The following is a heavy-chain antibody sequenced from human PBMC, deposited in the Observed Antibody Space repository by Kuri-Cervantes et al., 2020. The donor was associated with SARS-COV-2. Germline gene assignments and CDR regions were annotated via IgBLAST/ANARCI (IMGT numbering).Heavy chain of an antibody. CDR1: GYSISSGYY. V-gene: IGHV4-38-2*01. CDR2: IYHSGST. J-gene: IGHJ4*02. D-gene: IGHD6-19*01. CDR3: ASRPYSSGWYEGIDY. Sequence: SETLSLTCAVSGYSISSGYYWGWIRQPPGKGLEWIGSIYHSGSTYYNPSLKSRVTISVDTSKNQFSLKLSSVTAADTAVYYCASRPYSSGWYEGIDYWGQGTLVTVSS.